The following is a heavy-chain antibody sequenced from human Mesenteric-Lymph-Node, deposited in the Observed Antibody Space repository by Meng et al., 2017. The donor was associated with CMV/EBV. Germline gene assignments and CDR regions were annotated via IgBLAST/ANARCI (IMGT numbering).Heavy chain of an antibody. V-gene: IGHV1-8*01. CDR1: GYTFTSYD. CDR3: ARGPNVVVPAASGPHYFDY. D-gene: IGHD2-2*01. CDR2: MNPNSGNT. Sequence: ASVKVSCKASGYTFTSYDINWVRQATGQGLEWMGWMNPNSGNTGYAQKFQGRVTMTRNTSISTAYMELSSLRSEDTAVYYCARGPNVVVPAASGPHYFDYWGQGTLVTVSS. J-gene: IGHJ4*02.